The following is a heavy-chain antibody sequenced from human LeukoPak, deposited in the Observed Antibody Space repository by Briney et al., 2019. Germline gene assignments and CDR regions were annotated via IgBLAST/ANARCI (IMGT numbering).Heavy chain of an antibody. Sequence: SETLSLTCTVSGGSIISPSYYLGWIRQPPGKGLEWIGNIYYTGSTYYNASLQSRVTISIDTSKNQFSLRLNSVTAADTAMYYCVKSGGYGLIDYWGQGTLVTVSS. D-gene: IGHD1-26*01. J-gene: IGHJ4*02. CDR1: GGSIISPSYY. V-gene: IGHV4-39*01. CDR2: IYYTGST. CDR3: VKSGGYGLIDY.